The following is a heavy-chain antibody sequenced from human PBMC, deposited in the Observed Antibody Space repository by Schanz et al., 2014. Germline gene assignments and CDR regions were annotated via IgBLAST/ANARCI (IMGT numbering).Heavy chain of an antibody. J-gene: IGHJ4*02. D-gene: IGHD3-10*01. V-gene: IGHV3-15*01. CDR1: GFTFSSYA. CDR2: IKSKTDGGTR. CDR3: TADLWFGAVWGVW. Sequence: EVQLVESGGGLVQPGGSLRLSCAASGFTFSSYAMSWVRQAPGKGLQWVARIKSKTDGGTRDYAAPVKGRFTISTDDSKNTVYLQMNSLQTEDPAVYYCTADLWFGAVWGVWWGQGTLVTVSS.